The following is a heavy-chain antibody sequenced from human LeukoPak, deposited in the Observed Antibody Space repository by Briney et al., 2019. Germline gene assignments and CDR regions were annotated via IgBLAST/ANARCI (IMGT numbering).Heavy chain of an antibody. V-gene: IGHV4-39*07. CDR1: GGSISSSSYY. Sequence: SETLSLTCTVSGGSISSSSYYWGWIRQPPGKGLEWIGNIYRGRTRFNPALTRRVTISLDMSKTKVSLSLTSVTAADTARYYCAREGEYGDSYYWGQGILVIVSA. D-gene: IGHD4-17*01. CDR3: AREGEYGDSYY. CDR2: IYRGRT. J-gene: IGHJ4*02.